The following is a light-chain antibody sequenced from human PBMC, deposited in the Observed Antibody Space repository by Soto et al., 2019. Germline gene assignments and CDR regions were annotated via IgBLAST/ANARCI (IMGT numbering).Light chain of an antibody. CDR1: QGITTD. J-gene: IGKJ5*01. CDR3: QQYDNLLIT. CDR2: DAS. Sequence: DIQMTQSPSSLSASVGDRVSITCRASQGITTDLNWYQQKPGKAPKLLIYDASNLETGVPSRFSGSGSGTDFTFTISSLQPEDIATYYCQQYDNLLITFGQGTRLEIK. V-gene: IGKV1-33*01.